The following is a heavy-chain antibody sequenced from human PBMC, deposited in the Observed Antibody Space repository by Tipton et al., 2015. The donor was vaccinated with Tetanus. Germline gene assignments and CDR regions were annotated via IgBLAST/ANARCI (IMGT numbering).Heavy chain of an antibody. J-gene: IGHJ4*02. V-gene: IGHV3-33*01. CDR3: AREADCSGGSCVSGDFDN. CDR2: SWYDGTDK. D-gene: IGHD2-15*01. Sequence: SLRLSCAASGFIFSSYGIHWVRQAPGKGLEWVAVSWYDGTDKYYADSVKGRFTISRDNSKNTLYLKMNSLRAEDTAVYYWAREADCSGGSCVSGDFDNGGQGTQVAVSS. CDR1: GFIFSSYG.